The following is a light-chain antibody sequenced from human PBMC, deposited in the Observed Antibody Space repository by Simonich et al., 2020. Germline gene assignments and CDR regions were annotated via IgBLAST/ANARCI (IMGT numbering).Light chain of an antibody. CDR1: QSVLYCSNNKNY. V-gene: IGKV4-1*01. CDR2: WSS. J-gene: IGKJ2*01. Sequence: DIVMNQSLDSLAVSLGERATINCKSSQSVLYCSNNKNYLAWYQQKPGQPPKLHIYWSSTRETGVPDRYSGSGSGTDFTLTIRSLQAEDVAVYYCQQYYSTPYTFGQGTKLEIK. CDR3: QQYYSTPYT.